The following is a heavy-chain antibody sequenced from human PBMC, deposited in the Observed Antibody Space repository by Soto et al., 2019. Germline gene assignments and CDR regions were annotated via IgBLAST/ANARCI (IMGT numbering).Heavy chain of an antibody. J-gene: IGHJ3*02. CDR1: GFTFSNYW. CDR2: ISPDGTIP. Sequence: EVQLVESGGGLVQPGGSLRLSCAVSGFTFSNYWMHWVRQAPGKGLVWVSTISPDGTIPDYTDSVKGRLAISRDNAKSTLFLPINSLRPEDTAVYYCARFRGDAFDIWGQGTMVTVSS. V-gene: IGHV3-74*01. CDR3: ARFRGDAFDI. D-gene: IGHD3-10*01.